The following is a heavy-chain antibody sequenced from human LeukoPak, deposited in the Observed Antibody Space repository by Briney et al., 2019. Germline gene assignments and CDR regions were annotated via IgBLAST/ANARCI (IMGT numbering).Heavy chain of an antibody. V-gene: IGHV4-34*01. D-gene: IGHD3-3*01. Sequence: SETLSLTCAVYGGSFSGYYWSWLRQPPGKGLEWIGEINHSGSTNYNPSLKSRVTISVDTSKNQFSLKLSSVTAADTAVYYCARGEVLRFLEWLRDSYYYGMDVWGQGTTVTVSS. CDR1: GGSFSGYY. J-gene: IGHJ6*02. CDR3: ARGEVLRFLEWLRDSYYYGMDV. CDR2: INHSGST.